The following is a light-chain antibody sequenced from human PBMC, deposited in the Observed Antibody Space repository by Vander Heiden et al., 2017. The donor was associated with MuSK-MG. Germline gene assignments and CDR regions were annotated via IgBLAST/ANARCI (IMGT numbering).Light chain of an antibody. CDR2: AAS. J-gene: IGKJ1*01. CDR3: QLDDNYRRT. CDR1: QGISTF. Sequence: AIRMTQSPSSFSASTGDRVTITCRASQGISTFLAWYQQKLGKAPNLLIYAASTLQSGVPSTFTGSRSGTDFTLTISCLQSEHIATYYCQLDDNYRRTFGQGTKVEIK. V-gene: IGKV1-8*01.